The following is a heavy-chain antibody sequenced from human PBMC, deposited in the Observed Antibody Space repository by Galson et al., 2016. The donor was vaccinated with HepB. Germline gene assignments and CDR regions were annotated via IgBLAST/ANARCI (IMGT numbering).Heavy chain of an antibody. CDR2: IYPDDSDT. CDR3: ARPRPGDGYNWAY. Sequence: QSGAEVKKPGESLTISCEGSGYDFPTFWIGWVRQRPGKGLEWMGIIYPDDSDTSYSPSFQDRVFISVDKSISTVYLQWDSLQTSDTAMYYCARPRPGDGYNWAYWGQGTLVSVFS. D-gene: IGHD5-24*01. V-gene: IGHV5-51*01. CDR1: GYDFPTFW. J-gene: IGHJ4*02.